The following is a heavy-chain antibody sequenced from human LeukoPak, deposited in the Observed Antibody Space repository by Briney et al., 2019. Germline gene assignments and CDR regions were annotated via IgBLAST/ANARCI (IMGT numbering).Heavy chain of an antibody. CDR2: ISGAGGSK. D-gene: IGHD6-6*01. CDR3: AKERYSGSSAIEFDY. Sequence: GGSLRLSCAASGFLFRTYAMGWVRQAPGKGLEWVSRISGAGGSKQYADSVKGRFTISRDNSKDTLYLQMNSLRAEDTAVFYCAKERYSGSSAIEFDYWGQGTLVTVS. V-gene: IGHV3-23*01. J-gene: IGHJ4*02. CDR1: GFLFRTYA.